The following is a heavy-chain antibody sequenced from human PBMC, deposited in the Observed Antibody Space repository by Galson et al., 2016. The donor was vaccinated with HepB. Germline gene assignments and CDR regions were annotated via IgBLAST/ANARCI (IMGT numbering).Heavy chain of an antibody. Sequence: SLRLSCAASGFTVSFNYMSWVRQAPGKGLEWVSVIYSGGSTYYADSVKGRFTISRDNSKNTLYFQMNSLRAEDTAVYYCARGGWDNAFDIWGQGTMVTVSS. CDR3: ARGGWDNAFDI. CDR1: GFTVSFNY. CDR2: IYSGGST. J-gene: IGHJ3*02. D-gene: IGHD1-26*01. V-gene: IGHV3-66*01.